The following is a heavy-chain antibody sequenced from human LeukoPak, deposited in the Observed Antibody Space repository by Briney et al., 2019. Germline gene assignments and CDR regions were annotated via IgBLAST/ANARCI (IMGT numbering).Heavy chain of an antibody. D-gene: IGHD3-22*01. CDR1: GFTLSSYA. CDR2: ISYDGSNK. J-gene: IGHJ5*02. CDR3: ARYYYESSRGFDP. V-gene: IGHV3-30-3*01. Sequence: GGSLRLSCAASGFTLSSYAMHWVRQAPGKGLEWVAVISYDGSNKYYADSVKGRFTISRDNSKNTLYLQMNSLRAEDTAVYYCARYYYESSRGFDPWGQGTLVTVSS.